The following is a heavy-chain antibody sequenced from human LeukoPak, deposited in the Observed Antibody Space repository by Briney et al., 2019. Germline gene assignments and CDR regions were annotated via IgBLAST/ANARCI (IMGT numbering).Heavy chain of an antibody. Sequence: ASVKVSCKASGYSFNTYGISRVRQARGQGLEWMGWIIGSNGNTNYAQTLQGRVTMTTDTSTSTAYMELRSLRSDDTAVYYCARSDCSTTSCFYPNYWGQGTLVTVSS. J-gene: IGHJ4*02. V-gene: IGHV1-18*01. CDR3: ARSDCSTTSCFYPNY. CDR1: GYSFNTYG. D-gene: IGHD2-2*01. CDR2: IIGSNGNT.